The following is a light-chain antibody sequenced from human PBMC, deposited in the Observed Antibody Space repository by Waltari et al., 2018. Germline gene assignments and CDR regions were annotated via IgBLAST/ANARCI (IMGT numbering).Light chain of an antibody. CDR2: GTS. V-gene: IGKV1-39*01. CDR1: QSINSY. J-gene: IGKJ2*01. Sequence: DIQLTQSPSSLSASPRDRVTITCRASQSINSYLNWYPQKPGKAPKLLIYGTSSLQSGVPSRFSGSGSGTDFSLTINSLQPEDFAAYYCQQTYTTPYTFGQGTKLEIK. CDR3: QQTYTTPYT.